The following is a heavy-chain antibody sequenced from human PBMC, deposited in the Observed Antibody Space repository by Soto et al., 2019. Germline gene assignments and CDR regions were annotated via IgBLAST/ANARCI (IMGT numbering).Heavy chain of an antibody. D-gene: IGHD3-3*01. Sequence: GGSLRLSCAASGFTFDDYAMHWVRQAPGKGLEWVSGISWNSGSIGYADSVKGRFTISRDNAKNSLYLQMNSLRAEDTALYYCAKDGFWSGSYYYYYMDVWGQGTTVTVSS. J-gene: IGHJ6*03. CDR1: GFTFDDYA. CDR2: ISWNSGSI. V-gene: IGHV3-9*01. CDR3: AKDGFWSGSYYYYYMDV.